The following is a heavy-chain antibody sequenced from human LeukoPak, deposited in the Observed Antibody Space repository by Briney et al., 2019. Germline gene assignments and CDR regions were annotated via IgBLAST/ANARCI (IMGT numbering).Heavy chain of an antibody. D-gene: IGHD3-3*01. CDR3: AKAALTISGVVPRYFDY. V-gene: IGHV3-23*01. Sequence: GGSLRLSCAASGFTFSSYAMSWVRQAPGKELEWVSGISGRGGSTYYGDSVKGRFTISRDNSKNTLYLQMNSLRAEDTAVYYCAKAALTISGVVPRYFDYWGQGTLDTVSS. J-gene: IGHJ4*02. CDR1: GFTFSSYA. CDR2: ISGRGGST.